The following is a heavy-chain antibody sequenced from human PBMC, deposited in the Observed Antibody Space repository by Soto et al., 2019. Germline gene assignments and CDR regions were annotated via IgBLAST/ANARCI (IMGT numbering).Heavy chain of an antibody. J-gene: IGHJ6*03. CDR1: GVTFSSFS. CDR3: VRDSGEQLGRRGFYYYYMGV. Sequence: EVQLVESGGGLVKPGGSLRLSCAASGVTFSSFSFNWVRQAPGKGLEWVSFILSSGGSIYYADSVKGRFTISRDNAKNSLYRQMNSLKDEDTAVYYCVRDSGEQLGRRGFYYYYMGVWGKGTTVTVSS. CDR2: ILSSGGSI. D-gene: IGHD6-6*01. V-gene: IGHV3-21*01.